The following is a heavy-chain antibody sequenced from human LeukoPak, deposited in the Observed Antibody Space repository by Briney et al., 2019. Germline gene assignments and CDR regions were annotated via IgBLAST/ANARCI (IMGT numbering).Heavy chain of an antibody. CDR2: INPNSGGT. V-gene: IGHV1-2*02. J-gene: IGHJ4*02. D-gene: IGHD2-2*02. CDR3: ARGNKLLYPLCNY. CDR1: GYTFTGYY. Sequence: ASVKVSCKASGYTFTGYYMHWVRQAPGQGLEWMGWINPNSGGTNYAQKFQGRVTMTRDTSISTAYMEMRRLRSDDTAVSYCARGNKLLYPLCNYWGQGTLVTVSS.